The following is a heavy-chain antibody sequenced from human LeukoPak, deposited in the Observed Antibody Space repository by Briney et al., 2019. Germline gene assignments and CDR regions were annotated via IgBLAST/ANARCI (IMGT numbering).Heavy chain of an antibody. CDR3: ARGPYVWGSYRTFDY. V-gene: IGHV4-34*01. CDR2: INHSGST. J-gene: IGHJ4*02. D-gene: IGHD3-16*02. Sequence: PSETLSLTCAVYGGSFSGYYWSWIRQPPGKGLEWIGEINHSGSTNYNPSLKSRVTISVDTSKNQFSLKLSSVTVADTAVYYCARGPYVWGSYRTFDYWGQGTLVTVSS. CDR1: GGSFSGYY.